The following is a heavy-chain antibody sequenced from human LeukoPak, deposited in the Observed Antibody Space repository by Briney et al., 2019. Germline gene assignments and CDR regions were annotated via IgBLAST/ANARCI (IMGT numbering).Heavy chain of an antibody. Sequence: SVKVACKASGGTFSSYAISWVRQAPGQGLEWMGGIIPIFGTANYAQKVHGRATITTDESTSTASMDLSSLRSEEKAVYYCASATTTRIAAALWFDPWGQGTLVTVSS. CDR2: IIPIFGTA. V-gene: IGHV1-69*05. D-gene: IGHD6-13*01. CDR3: ASATTTRIAAALWFDP. J-gene: IGHJ5*02. CDR1: GGTFSSYA.